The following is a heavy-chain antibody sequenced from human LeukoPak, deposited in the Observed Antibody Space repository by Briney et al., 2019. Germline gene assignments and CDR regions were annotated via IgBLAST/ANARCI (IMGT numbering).Heavy chain of an antibody. CDR2: IYPGDSDT. V-gene: IGHV5-51*01. CDR3: ARHESEDYYYDSSGYYLDY. J-gene: IGHJ4*02. CDR1: GYSFTSYW. Sequence: GESLKISCKGSGYSFTSYWIGWVRQMPGKGLEWMGIIYPGDSDTRYSPSFQGQVTISADKSISTAYLQWSSLKASDTAMYYCARHESEDYYYDSSGYYLDYWGQGTLVTVSS. D-gene: IGHD3-22*01.